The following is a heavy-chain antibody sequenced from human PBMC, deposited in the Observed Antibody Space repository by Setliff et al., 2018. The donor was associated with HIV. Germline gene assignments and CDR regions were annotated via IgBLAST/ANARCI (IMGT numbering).Heavy chain of an antibody. V-gene: IGHV4-59*11. Sequence: PSETLSLTCTVSYGSISGHYWTWIRQPPGKGLGWIGYIHHSGGTQYNPSLMSRLTMSVDSSKNQFSLSLSSVTAADTAVYYCARLPDINSWPFDYWARGTLVTVSS. CDR1: YGSISGHY. J-gene: IGHJ4*02. D-gene: IGHD6-13*01. CDR3: ARLPDINSWPFDY. CDR2: IHHSGGT.